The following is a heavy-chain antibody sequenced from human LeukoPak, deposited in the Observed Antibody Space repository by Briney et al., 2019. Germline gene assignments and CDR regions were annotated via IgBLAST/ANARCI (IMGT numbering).Heavy chain of an antibody. CDR3: ARFDWFDP. J-gene: IGHJ5*02. Sequence: GGSLRLSCAASGFTFSNSWMNWVRQAPGKGLEWVANIAEDGSAKNYVVSVRGRFTISRDNAKNTLYLQMNSLGVEDTAVYHCARFDWFDPWGQGTLVTVSS. CDR2: IAEDGSAK. CDR1: GFTFSNSW. V-gene: IGHV3-7*02.